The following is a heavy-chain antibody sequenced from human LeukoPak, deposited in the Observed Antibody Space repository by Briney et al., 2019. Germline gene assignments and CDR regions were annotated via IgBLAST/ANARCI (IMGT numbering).Heavy chain of an antibody. Sequence: GGSLRLSCAASGFTFSSYWMSWVRQAPGKGLEWVANIKQDGSEKYYVDSVKGRFTISRDNAKNSLYLQKNSLRAEDTAVYYCAKPTIAQSRGYYYMDVWGKGTTVTVSS. V-gene: IGHV3-7*01. CDR2: IKQDGSEK. CDR1: GFTFSSYW. J-gene: IGHJ6*03. CDR3: AKPTIAQSRGYYYMDV. D-gene: IGHD6-13*01.